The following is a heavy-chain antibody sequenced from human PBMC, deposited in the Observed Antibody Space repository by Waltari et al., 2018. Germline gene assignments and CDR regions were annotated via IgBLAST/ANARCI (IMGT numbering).Heavy chain of an antibody. CDR1: GGSISSSSYY. CDR2: IYYSGST. J-gene: IGHJ5*02. CDR3: ASVVVPAAMVDA. D-gene: IGHD2-2*01. Sequence: QLQLQESGPGLVKPSETLSLPCTVSGGSISSSSYYWGWIRQPPGKGLEWIGSIYYSGSTYDNPSLKSRVTIPVDTSKNQFSLKLSSVTAADTAVYYCASVVVPAAMVDAWGQGTLVTVSS. V-gene: IGHV4-39*01.